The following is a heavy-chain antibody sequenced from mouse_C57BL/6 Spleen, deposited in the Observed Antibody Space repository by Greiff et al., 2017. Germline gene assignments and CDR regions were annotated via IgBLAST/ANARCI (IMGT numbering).Heavy chain of an antibody. Sequence: VQLQQSGAELVRPGTSVKVSCKASGYAFTNYLIEWVKQRPGQGLEWIGVINPGSGGTNYNEKFKGKATLTADKSSSTAYMQLSSLTSEDSAVYFCARGGPSLDYWGQGTSVTVSS. D-gene: IGHD6-1*01. CDR3: ARGGPSLDY. V-gene: IGHV1-54*01. J-gene: IGHJ4*01. CDR2: INPGSGGT. CDR1: GYAFTNYL.